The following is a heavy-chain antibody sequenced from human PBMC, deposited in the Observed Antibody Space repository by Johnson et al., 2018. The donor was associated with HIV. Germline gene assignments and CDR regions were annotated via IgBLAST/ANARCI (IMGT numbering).Heavy chain of an antibody. CDR2: ISGSGGST. V-gene: IGHV3-23*04. Sequence: VQLVESGGGVVQPGGSLRLSCAASGFTFSDYYMTWIRQAPGKGLEWVSYISGSGGSTYYADSVKGRFTISRDNSKITLYLQMNSLRAEDTAVYYCAKAYSEVLGDAFDIWGPVTMVTVSS. CDR1: GFTFSDYY. D-gene: IGHD3-16*01. J-gene: IGHJ3*02. CDR3: AKAYSEVLGDAFDI.